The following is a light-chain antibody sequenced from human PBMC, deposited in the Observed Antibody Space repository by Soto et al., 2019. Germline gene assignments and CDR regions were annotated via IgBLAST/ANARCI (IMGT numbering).Light chain of an antibody. CDR3: QQTNSSPPT. CDR1: QSITNY. V-gene: IGKV1-39*01. CDR2: DAS. Sequence: DVQMTQSASALSASVGDRVTITCRASQSITNYLNWYQHKPGQAPNLLIYDASTLQAGVPSRFRGSGSGTDCTLTISSLQPEDFATYFCQQTNSSPPTFGGGTKVEIK. J-gene: IGKJ4*01.